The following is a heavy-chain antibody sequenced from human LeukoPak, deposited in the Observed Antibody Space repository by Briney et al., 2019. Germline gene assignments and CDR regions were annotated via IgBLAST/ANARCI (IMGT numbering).Heavy chain of an antibody. CDR2: ISYDGSNK. J-gene: IGHJ6*03. CDR3: AKSRGWNYENYMDV. Sequence: PGGSLRLSCAASGFTFSSYGMHWVRQAPGKGLEWVAVISYDGSNKYYADSVKGRFTISRDNSKNTLYLQMNSLRAEDTAVYYCAKSRGWNYENYMDVWGKGTTVTVSS. D-gene: IGHD1-7*01. V-gene: IGHV3-30*18. CDR1: GFTFSSYG.